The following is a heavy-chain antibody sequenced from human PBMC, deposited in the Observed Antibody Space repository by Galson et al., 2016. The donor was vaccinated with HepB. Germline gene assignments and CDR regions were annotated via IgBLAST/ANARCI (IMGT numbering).Heavy chain of an antibody. J-gene: IGHJ4*02. CDR2: ISSTSHFI. CDR3: AREDSSNWPYFEY. Sequence: SLRLSCAGSGFTFSTFSMNWVRQAPGKGLEWVSSISSTSHFIYYADSVKGRFTISRDNAKSSVFLQMDSLGAEDTAMYFCAREDSSNWPYFEYWGRGALVTVSS. CDR1: GFTFSTFS. D-gene: IGHD6-13*01. V-gene: IGHV3-21*06.